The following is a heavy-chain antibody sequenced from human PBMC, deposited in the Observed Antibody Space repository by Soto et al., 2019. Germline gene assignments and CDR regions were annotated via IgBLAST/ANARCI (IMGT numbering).Heavy chain of an antibody. J-gene: IGHJ6*02. CDR1: GYTFTGYY. CDR3: ARGGNQLLLGRTYYYYGMDV. Sequence: ASVKVSCKASGYTFTGYYMHWVRQAPGQGLEWMGWINPNSGGTNYAQKFQGWVTMTRDTSISTAYMELSRLRSDDTAVYYCARGGNQLLLGRTYYYYGMDVWGQGTTVTVSS. V-gene: IGHV1-2*04. D-gene: IGHD2-2*01. CDR2: INPNSGGT.